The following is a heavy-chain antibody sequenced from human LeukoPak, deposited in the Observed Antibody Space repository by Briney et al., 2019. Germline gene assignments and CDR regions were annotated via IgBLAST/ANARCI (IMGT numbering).Heavy chain of an antibody. CDR3: ARITQGQYYYDSSGSDY. V-gene: IGHV4-39*07. CDR2: INHSGST. Sequence: SETLSLTCTVSGGAISSGGYYWSWIRQPPGKGLEWIGEINHSGSTNYNPSLKSRVTISVDTSKNQFSLKLSSVTAADTAVYYCARITQGQYYYDSSGSDYWGQGTLVTVSS. D-gene: IGHD3-22*01. J-gene: IGHJ4*02. CDR1: GGAISSGGYY.